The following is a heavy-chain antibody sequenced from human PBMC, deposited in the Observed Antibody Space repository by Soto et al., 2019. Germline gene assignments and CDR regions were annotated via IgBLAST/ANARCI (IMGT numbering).Heavy chain of an antibody. CDR2: IGGRDATT. CDR1: GFTFSNFV. CDR3: AKRRGEGFFDY. D-gene: IGHD3-16*01. J-gene: IGHJ4*02. Sequence: EVQLLESGGGLVQPGGSLRLSGAASGFTFSNFVLGWVRQAPGKGLEWVSAIGGRDATTYYADSVKGRFTISRDTSKNTLYLRMNSLRVDDTAVYYCAKRRGEGFFDYWGQGTLVTVSS. V-gene: IGHV3-23*01.